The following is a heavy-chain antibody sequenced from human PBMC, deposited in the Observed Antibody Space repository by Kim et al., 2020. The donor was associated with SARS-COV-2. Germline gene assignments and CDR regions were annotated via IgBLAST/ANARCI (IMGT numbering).Heavy chain of an antibody. V-gene: IGHV1-18*04. CDR2: ISAYNGNT. Sequence: ASVKVSCKASGYTFTSYGISWVRQAPGQGLEWMGWISAYNGNTNYAQKLQGRVTMTTDTSTSTAYMELRSLRSDDTAVYYCASPFYDILTGYSKGDYYYGMDVWGQGTTVTVSS. D-gene: IGHD3-9*01. CDR1: GYTFTSYG. CDR3: ASPFYDILTGYSKGDYYYGMDV. J-gene: IGHJ6*02.